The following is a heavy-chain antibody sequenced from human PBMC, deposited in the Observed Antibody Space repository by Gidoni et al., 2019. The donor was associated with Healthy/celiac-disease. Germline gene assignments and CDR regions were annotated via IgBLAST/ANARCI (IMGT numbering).Heavy chain of an antibody. J-gene: IGHJ3*02. Sequence: QVQLQESGPGLVKPSQTLSLTCTVSGGSISSGSYYWSWIRQPAGKGLEWIGRIYTSGSTNYNPSLKSRVTISVDTSKNQFSLKLSSVTAADTAVYYCARVGSEDAFDIWGQGTMVTVSS. CDR3: ARVGSEDAFDI. CDR1: GGSISSGSYY. CDR2: IYTSGST. V-gene: IGHV4-61*02. D-gene: IGHD2-15*01.